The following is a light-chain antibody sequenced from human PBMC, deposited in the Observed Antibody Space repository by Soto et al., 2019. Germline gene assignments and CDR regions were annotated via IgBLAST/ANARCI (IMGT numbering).Light chain of an antibody. CDR1: SSDIGGYNY. V-gene: IGLV2-14*03. Sequence: SALTQPASVSGSPGQSITISCTGTSSDIGGYNYISWYQQHPGKAPKFIIYDARNRPSGVSNRFSGSRSGNTASLTISGLQAEDEADYYCSSYTSSSTVIFGGGTKLTVL. J-gene: IGLJ2*01. CDR2: DAR. CDR3: SSYTSSSTVI.